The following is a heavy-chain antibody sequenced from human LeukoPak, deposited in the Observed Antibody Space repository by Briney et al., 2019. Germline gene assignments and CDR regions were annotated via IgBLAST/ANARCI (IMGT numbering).Heavy chain of an antibody. CDR2: IYPGDSDT. CDR3: ARHGSQQQLVIDY. D-gene: IGHD6-13*01. CDR1: GYSFTSYW. J-gene: IGHJ4*02. V-gene: IGHV5-51*01. Sequence: PGESLKISCKGSGYSFTSYWIGWVRQMPGKSLEWMGIIYPGDSDTRYSPSFQGQVTISADKSISTAYLQWSSLKASDTAMYYCARHGSQQQLVIDYWGQGTLVTVSS.